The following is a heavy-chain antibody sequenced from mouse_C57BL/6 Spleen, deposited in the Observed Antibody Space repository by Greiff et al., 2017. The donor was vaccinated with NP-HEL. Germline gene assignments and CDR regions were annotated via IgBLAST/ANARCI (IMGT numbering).Heavy chain of an antibody. J-gene: IGHJ2*01. CDR1: GYAFSSYW. V-gene: IGHV1-80*01. CDR2: IYPGDGDT. CDR3: ARSPVNWDEGGFDY. D-gene: IGHD4-1*01. Sequence: QVQLQQSGAELVKPGASVKISCKASGYAFSSYWMNWVKQRPGKGLEWIGQIYPGDGDTNYNGKFKGKATLTADKSSSTAYMQLSSLTSEDSAVYFCARSPVNWDEGGFDYWGQGTTLTVSS.